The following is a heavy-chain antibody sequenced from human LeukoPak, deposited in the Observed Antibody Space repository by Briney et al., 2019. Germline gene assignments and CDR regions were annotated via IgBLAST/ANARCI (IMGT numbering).Heavy chain of an antibody. Sequence: SVKVSFKASGFTFTSSAMQWVRQARGQRLEWIGWIVVGSGNTNYAQKFQERVTITRDMSTSTAYMELSSLRSEDTAVYYCAADIRGSGPLDYWGQGTLVTVSS. CDR3: AADIRGSGPLDY. J-gene: IGHJ4*02. CDR1: GFTFTSSA. CDR2: IVVGSGNT. V-gene: IGHV1-58*02. D-gene: IGHD3-10*01.